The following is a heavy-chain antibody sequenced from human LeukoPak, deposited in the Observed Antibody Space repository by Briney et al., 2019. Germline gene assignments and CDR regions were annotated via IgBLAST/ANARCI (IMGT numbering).Heavy chain of an antibody. J-gene: IGHJ4*02. CDR2: ISDDGSNK. CDR1: GFTFSNYG. CDR3: ATTPPPLYSGSFSTFDY. D-gene: IGHD1-26*01. Sequence: PGRSLRLSCAASGFTFSNYGMHWVRQAPGKGLGWVAVISDDGSNKYYTASVKGRFTISRDNSKSTLYLQMNSLRAEDTAVYYCATTPPPLYSGSFSTFDYWGRGTLVTVSS. V-gene: IGHV3-30*03.